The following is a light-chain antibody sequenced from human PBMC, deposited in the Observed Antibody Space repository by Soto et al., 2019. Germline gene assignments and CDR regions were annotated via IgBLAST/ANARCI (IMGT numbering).Light chain of an antibody. CDR1: QNIDNY. CDR2: DAS. J-gene: IGKJ5*01. Sequence: DIQMTQSPSPLSASVGDRVTITCQASQNIDNYLNWYQQKPGKAPNLLIYDASSLKTGVPSRFSGSGSGTDFTFTINSLQPEDFATYYCQHYDHVQVTFGQGTRLEI. V-gene: IGKV1-33*01. CDR3: QHYDHVQVT.